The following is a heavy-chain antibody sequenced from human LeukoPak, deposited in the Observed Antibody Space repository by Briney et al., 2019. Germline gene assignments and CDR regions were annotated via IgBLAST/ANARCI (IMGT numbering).Heavy chain of an antibody. D-gene: IGHD3-22*01. V-gene: IGHV1-69*13. CDR2: IIPIFGTA. Sequence: SVKLSCKTSGGTFTSYAISWVRQAPGQRLEWMGGIIPIFGTANYAQKFQGRVTITADESTSTAYLELSSLRSEDAAISYCASSKDYHDSSGYARTLDYWGQGTLVTVSS. CDR3: ASSKDYHDSSGYARTLDY. J-gene: IGHJ4*02. CDR1: GGTFTSYA.